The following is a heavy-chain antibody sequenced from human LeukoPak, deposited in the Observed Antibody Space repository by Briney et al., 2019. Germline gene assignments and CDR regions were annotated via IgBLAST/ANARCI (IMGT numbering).Heavy chain of an antibody. Sequence: GGSLRLSCEASGFSFISYWMNWVRQAPGKGLEWVANIKQDGSEKYYVDSVKGRFTISRDNSKNSLSLQMNSLRTEDTALYYCAKDGKNYFDYWGQGTLVTVSS. D-gene: IGHD1-26*01. CDR3: AKDGKNYFDY. V-gene: IGHV3-7*03. CDR1: GFSFISYW. CDR2: IKQDGSEK. J-gene: IGHJ4*02.